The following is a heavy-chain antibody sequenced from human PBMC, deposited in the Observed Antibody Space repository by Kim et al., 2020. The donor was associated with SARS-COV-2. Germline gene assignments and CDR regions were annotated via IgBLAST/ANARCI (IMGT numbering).Heavy chain of an antibody. J-gene: IGHJ6*04. D-gene: IGHD6-6*01. CDR1: GGSFSGYY. CDR2: INHSGST. Sequence: SETLSLTCAVYGGSFSGYYWSWIRQPPGKGLEWIGEINHSGSTNYNPSLKSRVTISVDTSKNQFSLKLSSVTAADTAVYYCARERVAARLSWVGMDGWGKGTTVPVSS. V-gene: IGHV4-34*01. CDR3: ARERVAARLSWVGMDG.